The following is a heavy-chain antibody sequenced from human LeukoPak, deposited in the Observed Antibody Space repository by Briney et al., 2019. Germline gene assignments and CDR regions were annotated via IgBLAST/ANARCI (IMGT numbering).Heavy chain of an antibody. V-gene: IGHV4-4*02. CDR3: AWTGIVGATNIDC. CDR1: GGSISSSNW. J-gene: IGHJ4*02. Sequence: SETLSLTCAVSGGSISSSNWWSWVRQPPGKGLEWVGEIYHSGSTNYNPSLKSRVTISVDKSKNQFSLKLSSVTAADTAVYYCAWTGIVGATNIDCWGQGTLVTVSS. D-gene: IGHD1-26*01. CDR2: IYHSGST.